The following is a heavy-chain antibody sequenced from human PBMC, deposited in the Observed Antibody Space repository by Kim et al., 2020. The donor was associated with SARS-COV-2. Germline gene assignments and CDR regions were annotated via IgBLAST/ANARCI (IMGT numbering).Heavy chain of an antibody. V-gene: IGHV1-69*04. D-gene: IGHD2-2*01. Sequence: SVKVSCKASGGTFSSYAISWVRQAPGQGLEWMGRIIPILGIANYAQKFQGRVTITADKSTSTAYMELSSLRSEDTAVYYCASCTSPPAPSYYYYYMDVWGKGTTVTVSS. CDR2: IIPILGIA. CDR1: GGTFSSYA. CDR3: ASCTSPPAPSYYYYYMDV. J-gene: IGHJ6*03.